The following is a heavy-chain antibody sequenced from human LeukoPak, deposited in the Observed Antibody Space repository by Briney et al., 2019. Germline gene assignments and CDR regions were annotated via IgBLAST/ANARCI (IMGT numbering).Heavy chain of an antibody. CDR2: IKQDGSET. CDR1: GFTFSSYS. D-gene: IGHD6-19*01. V-gene: IGHV3-7*04. J-gene: IGHJ4*02. Sequence: GGSLRLSCAASGFTFSSYSMNWVRQAPGKGLEWVANIKQDGSETYYVDAVKGRFTISRDNARNSLSLQMNSLRDEDTAVYFCAGGTGWLIDHWGQGTLVAVSS. CDR3: AGGTGWLIDH.